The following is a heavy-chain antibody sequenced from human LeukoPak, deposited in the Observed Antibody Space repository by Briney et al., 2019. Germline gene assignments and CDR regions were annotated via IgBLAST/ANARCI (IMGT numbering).Heavy chain of an antibody. Sequence: GASVKVSCKASGYTFTSYGISWVRQAPGQGLEWMGWISAYNGNTNYAQKLQGRATMTTDTSTSTAYMELRSLRSDDTAVYYCAREREQRYYYGSGSYLRRGYFDYWGQGTLVTVSS. J-gene: IGHJ4*02. CDR2: ISAYNGNT. D-gene: IGHD3-10*01. CDR3: AREREQRYYYGSGSYLRRGYFDY. CDR1: GYTFTSYG. V-gene: IGHV1-18*01.